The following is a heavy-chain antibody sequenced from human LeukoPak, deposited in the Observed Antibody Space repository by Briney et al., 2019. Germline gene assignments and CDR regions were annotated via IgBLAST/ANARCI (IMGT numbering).Heavy chain of an antibody. CDR1: GFTVSSNY. CDR2: IYSGGST. D-gene: IGHD3-22*01. V-gene: IGHV3-66*01. Sequence: GGSLRLSCAASGFTVSSNYMSWVRQAPGKGLEWVSVIYSGGSTYYADSVKGRFTISRDNSKNTLYLQMNSLRAEDTAVYYCARDPITYYYDSSGPWGQGTLVTASS. CDR3: ARDPITYYYDSSGP. J-gene: IGHJ5*02.